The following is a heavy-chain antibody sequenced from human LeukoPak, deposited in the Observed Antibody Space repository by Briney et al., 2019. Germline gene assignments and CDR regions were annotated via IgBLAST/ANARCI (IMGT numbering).Heavy chain of an antibody. D-gene: IGHD6-13*01. J-gene: IGHJ4*02. CDR3: AKDPDRRIAAAGTSFDY. V-gene: IGHV3-23*01. CDR1: GFTFSSYA. CDR2: ISGSGGST. Sequence: PGGSLRLSCAASGFTFSSYAMSWVRQAPGKGLEWVSAISGSGGSTYYADSVKGRFTISRDNSNNTRYLQMNSLRAEDTAVYYCAKDPDRRIAAAGTSFDYWGQGTLVTVSS.